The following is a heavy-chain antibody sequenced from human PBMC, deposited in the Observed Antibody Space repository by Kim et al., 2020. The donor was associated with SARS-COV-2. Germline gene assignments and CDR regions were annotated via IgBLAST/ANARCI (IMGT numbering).Heavy chain of an antibody. D-gene: IGHD2-21*02. Sequence: INSNPSLKSRVTISLDTSKNQFSLKLTSVTSADTAIYYCARSGLFAEYCQDWGQGTLVTVSS. CDR2: I. CDR3: ARSGLFAEYCQD. V-gene: IGHV4-59*01. J-gene: IGHJ1*01.